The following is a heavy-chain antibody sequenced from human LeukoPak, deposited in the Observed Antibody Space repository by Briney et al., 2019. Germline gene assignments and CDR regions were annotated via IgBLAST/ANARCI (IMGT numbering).Heavy chain of an antibody. Sequence: GGSLTLSCAASGFTFSGSAMHWVRQASGKGLERVGRIRSKANSYATAYAASVKGRFTISRDDSKNTLYLQMNSLRAEDTAVYYCAKDRRVHYYDSSGYKSHWGQGTLVTVSS. V-gene: IGHV3-73*01. CDR3: AKDRRVHYYDSSGYKSH. J-gene: IGHJ4*02. CDR1: GFTFSGSA. D-gene: IGHD3-22*01. CDR2: IRSKANSYAT.